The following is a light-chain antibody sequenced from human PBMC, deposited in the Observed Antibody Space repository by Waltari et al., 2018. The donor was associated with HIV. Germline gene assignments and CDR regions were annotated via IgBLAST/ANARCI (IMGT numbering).Light chain of an antibody. V-gene: IGLV1-44*01. CDR1: SANIGRNT. J-gene: IGLJ3*02. Sequence: QSVLTQPPSASGTPGQRVTISCSGSSANIGRNTVNWYQQLPGTASKLLIYSNNPRPSGVPDRFSGSKSGTSASLTISWLQSEDEADYYCAAWDDSRWVFGGGTKLTVL. CDR3: AAWDDSRWV. CDR2: SNN.